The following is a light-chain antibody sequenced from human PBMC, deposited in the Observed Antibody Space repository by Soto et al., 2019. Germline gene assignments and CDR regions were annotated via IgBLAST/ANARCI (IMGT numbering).Light chain of an antibody. CDR3: GTWDSSLSAPVV. V-gene: IGLV1-51*01. Sequence: QSVLTQPPSVSAAPGQKVTISCSGSSSNIGNNYVSWYQQLPGTAPKLLIYDNNKRPSGIPDRFSGSKSGTSATLGITGLQTGDEADYYCGTWDSSLSAPVVFGGGTKLTVI. CDR2: DNN. J-gene: IGLJ2*01. CDR1: SSNIGNNY.